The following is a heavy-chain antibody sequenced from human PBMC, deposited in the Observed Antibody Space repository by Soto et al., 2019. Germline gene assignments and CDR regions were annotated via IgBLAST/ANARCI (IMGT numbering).Heavy chain of an antibody. Sequence: HPGGSLRLSCAASGFTFDDYAMHWVRQAPGKGLEWVSGISWNSGSIGYADSVKGRFTISRDNAKNSLYLQMNSLRAEDTALYYCAKDIRHIVVVVAATLGFDYWGQGTLVTVSS. CDR2: ISWNSGSI. CDR1: GFTFDDYA. CDR3: AKDIRHIVVVVAATLGFDY. D-gene: IGHD2-15*01. V-gene: IGHV3-9*01. J-gene: IGHJ4*02.